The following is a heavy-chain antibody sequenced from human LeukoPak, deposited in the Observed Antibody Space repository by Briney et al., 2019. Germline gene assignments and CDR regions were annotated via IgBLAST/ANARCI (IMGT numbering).Heavy chain of an antibody. CDR3: ARDYYGSGSYCFDY. CDR2: IYYYGST. V-gene: IGHV4-59*12. J-gene: IGHJ4*02. CDR1: GGSISSYY. Sequence: SETLSLTCTVSGGSISSYYWSWIRQSPGKGLEWIGYIYYYGSTNYNPSLKSRVTISVDTSKNQFSLKLSSVTAADTAVYYCARDYYGSGSYCFDYWGQGTLVTVSS. D-gene: IGHD3-10*01.